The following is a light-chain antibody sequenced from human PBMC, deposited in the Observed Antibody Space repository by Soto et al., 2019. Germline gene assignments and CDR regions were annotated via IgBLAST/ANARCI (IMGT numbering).Light chain of an antibody. CDR2: GAS. J-gene: IGKJ2*01. CDR3: QQYNNWPYT. CDR1: HSVSSN. Sequence: EIVLTQSPATLSVSPGERATLSCSASHSVSSNLAWYQQKPGQAPRLLIYGASTRATGIPARFSGSGSGTEFTLTISSLQSEDFAVYYWQQYNNWPYTFGQGTKLEIK. V-gene: IGKV3-15*01.